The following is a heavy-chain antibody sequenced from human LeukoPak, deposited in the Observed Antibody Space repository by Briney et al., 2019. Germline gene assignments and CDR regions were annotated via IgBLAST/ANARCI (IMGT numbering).Heavy chain of an antibody. V-gene: IGHV3-74*01. CDR1: GDSINSLDL. J-gene: IGHJ4*02. CDR2: ISPTGSTT. CDR3: ARGPNSNWSGLDF. D-gene: IGHD6-6*01. Sequence: GTLSLTCTVSGDSINSLDLWSWVRQPPGKGLVWVSRISPTGSTTSYADSVKGRFTVSRDNAKNTLYLQVNNLRAEDTAVYYCARGPNSNWSGLDFWGQGTLVTVSS.